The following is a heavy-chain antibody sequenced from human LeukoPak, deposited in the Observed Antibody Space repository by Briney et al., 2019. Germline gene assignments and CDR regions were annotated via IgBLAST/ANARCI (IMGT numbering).Heavy chain of an antibody. D-gene: IGHD3-9*01. CDR2: IYHSGST. Sequence: SETLSLTCTVSGGSISSSSYYWGWIRQPPGKGLEWIGSIYHSGSTYYNPSLKSRVTISVDTSKNQFSLKLSSVTAADTAVYYCARAVEGAEYYDILTGYFHYYYYYMDVWGKGTTVTVSS. V-gene: IGHV4-39*07. J-gene: IGHJ6*03. CDR1: GGSISSSSYY. CDR3: ARAVEGAEYYDILTGYFHYYYYYMDV.